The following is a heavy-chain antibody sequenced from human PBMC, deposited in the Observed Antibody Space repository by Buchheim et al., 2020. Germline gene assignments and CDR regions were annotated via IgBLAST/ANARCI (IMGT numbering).Heavy chain of an antibody. Sequence: QVQLQESGPGLVKPSETLSLTCTVSGGSVSSGSYYWSWIRQPPGKGLEWIGYIYYSGSTNYNPSLKSRVTIPVEPSKNQFSLKLSSVTAADTAVYYCAREQQDYYGSGSYWSWGQGTL. CDR2: IYYSGST. CDR1: GGSVSSGSYY. J-gene: IGHJ4*02. D-gene: IGHD3-10*01. V-gene: IGHV4-61*01. CDR3: AREQQDYYGSGSYWS.